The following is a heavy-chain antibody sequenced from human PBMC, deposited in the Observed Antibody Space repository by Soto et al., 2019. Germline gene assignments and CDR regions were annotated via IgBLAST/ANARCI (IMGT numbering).Heavy chain of an antibody. D-gene: IGHD2-15*01. CDR1: GYTFTSYG. CDR3: ARRISVVAYYYYMDV. CDR2: ISAYNGNT. J-gene: IGHJ6*03. Sequence: QVQLVQSGAEVKEPGASVKVSCKASGYTFTSYGISWGRQAPGQRPEWMGWISAYNGNTNYAQRLQGRVTMTTDTSTNTAYMELRSLTSDDTAVYYCARRISVVAYYYYMDVWGKGTTVTVSS. V-gene: IGHV1-18*04.